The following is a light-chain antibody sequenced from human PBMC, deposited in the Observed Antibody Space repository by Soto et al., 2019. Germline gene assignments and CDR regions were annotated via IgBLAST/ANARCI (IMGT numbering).Light chain of an antibody. CDR2: DAS. CDR3: QQRSDWPLT. CDR1: QSVSSY. J-gene: IGKJ4*01. V-gene: IGKV3-11*01. Sequence: EIVLTQSPTTLSLSPGERATLSCRASQSVSSYFAWYQQKPGQAPRLLIYDASTRAADIPARFSGSGSGTDFTLTISILEPEDFAVYYCQQRSDWPLTFGGGTKVEIK.